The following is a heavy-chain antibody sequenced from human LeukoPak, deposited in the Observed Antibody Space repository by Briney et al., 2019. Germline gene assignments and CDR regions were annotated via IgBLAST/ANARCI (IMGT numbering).Heavy chain of an antibody. V-gene: IGHV1-46*01. D-gene: IGHD3-9*01. Sequence: EASVKVSCKASGYTFTNYYMHWVRQAPGQGLEWMGIINPSGGSTSYSQTFQGGVTMTRNTSTSTVYMELSSLRSEDTAVYYCARPYYDFLTGSYYFDYWGQGTLVTVSS. CDR2: INPSGGST. CDR1: GYTFTNYY. J-gene: IGHJ4*02. CDR3: ARPYYDFLTGSYYFDY.